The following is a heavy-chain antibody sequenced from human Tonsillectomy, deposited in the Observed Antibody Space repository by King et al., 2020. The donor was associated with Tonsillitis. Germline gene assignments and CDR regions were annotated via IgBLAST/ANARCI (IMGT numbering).Heavy chain of an antibody. D-gene: IGHD3-22*01. Sequence: QLVQSGAEVKKPGASVKVSCKASGYTFPSYGISWVRQAPGQGLEWMGWISAYNGNTNYAQKLQGRVTMTTDTSTSTAYMELRSQRSDDTAVYYCARDDRRYYDSSGYYQFDYWGQGTLVTVSS. CDR3: ARDDRRYYDSSGYYQFDY. CDR1: GYTFPSYG. CDR2: ISAYNGNT. V-gene: IGHV1-18*01. J-gene: IGHJ4*02.